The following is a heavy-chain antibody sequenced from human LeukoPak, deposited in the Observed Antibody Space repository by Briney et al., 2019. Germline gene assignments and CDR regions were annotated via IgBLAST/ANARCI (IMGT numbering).Heavy chain of an antibody. J-gene: IGHJ6*03. CDR1: GGSISSGSYY. CDR2: IYTSGST. V-gene: IGHV4-61*02. D-gene: IGHD3-22*01. CDR3: ARVGGYYDSSGFDPHYYYYYYMDV. Sequence: PSETLSLTCTVSGGSISSGSYYWSWIRQPAGKGLEWIGRIYTSGSTNYNPSLKSRVTISVDTSKNQFPLKLSSVTAADTAVYYCARVGGYYDSSGFDPHYYYYYYMDVWGKGTTVTVSS.